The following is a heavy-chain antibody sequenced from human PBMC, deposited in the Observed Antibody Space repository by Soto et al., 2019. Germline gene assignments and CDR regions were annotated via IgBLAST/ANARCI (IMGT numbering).Heavy chain of an antibody. CDR3: ARESFGGDCYSGLDQ. CDR1: GYTFTTYA. Sequence: AAVNVSCKPSGYTFTTYAISLLRQAPGQDLEWMGWINTNSDNTNYEQKLPGRVSITTAASTSKDYMALRSLRSDDTAVYYCARESFGGDCYSGLDQWGQGTLVTVSS. J-gene: IGHJ4*02. CDR2: INTNSDNT. V-gene: IGHV1-18*01. D-gene: IGHD2-21*02.